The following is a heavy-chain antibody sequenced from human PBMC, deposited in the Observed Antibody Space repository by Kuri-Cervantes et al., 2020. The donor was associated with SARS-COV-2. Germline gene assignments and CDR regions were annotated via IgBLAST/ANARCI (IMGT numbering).Heavy chain of an antibody. V-gene: IGHV4-39*01. CDR2: IYYSGST. J-gene: IGHJ4*02. Sequence: GSLRLSCTVSGGSISSSSYYWGWIRQPPGKGLEWIGSIYYSGSTYYNPSLKSRVTISVDTSKNQFSLKLSSVTAADTAVYYCARQARGWYRDDYWGQGTLVTVSS. CDR3: ARQARGWYRDDY. CDR1: GGSISSSSYY. D-gene: IGHD6-19*01.